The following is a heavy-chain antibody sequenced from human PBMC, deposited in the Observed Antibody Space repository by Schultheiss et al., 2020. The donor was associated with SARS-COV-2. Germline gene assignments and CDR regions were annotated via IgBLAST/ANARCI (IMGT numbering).Heavy chain of an antibody. J-gene: IGHJ6*03. CDR2: IKQDGSEK. Sequence: GGSLRLSCAASGFTFTNYAMSWVRQAPGKGLEWVANIKQDGSEKYYVDSVKGRFTISRDNSKNTLYLQMGSLRAEDTAVYYCAKIQLYYYYYMDVWGKGTTVTVSS. D-gene: IGHD1-1*01. CDR1: GFTFTNYA. V-gene: IGHV3-7*03. CDR3: AKIQLYYYYYMDV.